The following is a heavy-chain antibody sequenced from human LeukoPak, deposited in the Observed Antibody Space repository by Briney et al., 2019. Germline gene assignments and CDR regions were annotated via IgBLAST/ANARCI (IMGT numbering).Heavy chain of an antibody. V-gene: IGHV4-59*10. CDR3: ARSSGYNRYYFDY. J-gene: IGHJ4*02. D-gene: IGHD6-19*01. CDR1: GGSFSGYY. CDR2: IYTSGST. Sequence: PSETLSLTCAVYGGSFSGYYWSWIRQPAGKGLEWIGRIYTSGSTNYDPSLKSRVTMSVDTSKNQFSLKLSSVTAADTAVYYCARSSGYNRYYFDYWGQGTLVTVSS.